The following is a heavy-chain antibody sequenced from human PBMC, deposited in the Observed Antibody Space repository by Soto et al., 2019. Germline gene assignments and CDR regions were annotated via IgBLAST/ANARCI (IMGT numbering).Heavy chain of an antibody. J-gene: IGHJ4*02. D-gene: IGHD5-18*01. CDR2: IIPIFGTA. Sequence: GASVKVSCKASGGTFSSYAISWVRQAPGQGLEWMGGIIPIFGTANYAQKFQGRVTITADESTSTAYMELSSLRSEDTAVYYRAGESQSGYSYGLTYFGFDYWGQGTLVTVSS. V-gene: IGHV1-69*13. CDR3: AGESQSGYSYGLTYFGFDY. CDR1: GGTFSSYA.